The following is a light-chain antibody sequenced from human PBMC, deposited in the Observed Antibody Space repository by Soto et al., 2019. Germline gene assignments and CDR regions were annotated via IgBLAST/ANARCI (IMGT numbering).Light chain of an antibody. CDR3: CSYTSSTSAV. CDR2: EVS. V-gene: IGLV2-14*01. Sequence: QSALTQPASVSGYPGQSIAISCTGTSSDVGRYNYVSWFQQHPGKAPKLMIFEVSTRPSGVSNRFSGSKSGNTASLTISGLQIEDEADYYCCSYTSSTSAVFGGGTKVTVL. J-gene: IGLJ2*01. CDR1: SSDVGRYNY.